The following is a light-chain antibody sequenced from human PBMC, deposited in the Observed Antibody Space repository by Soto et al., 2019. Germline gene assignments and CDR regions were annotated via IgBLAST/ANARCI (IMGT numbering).Light chain of an antibody. CDR1: QSVTRY. V-gene: IGKV3-11*01. CDR3: QQRDTWPIT. J-gene: IGKJ5*01. CDR2: DAS. Sequence: EIVLTQSPATLALSPGESTTLSCRASQSVTRYLAWYQQKPGQAPRFLIFDASNRATGVPARFSGSGSGTDFTLTISSLEPEDFAVYYCQQRDTWPITFGQGTRLEIK.